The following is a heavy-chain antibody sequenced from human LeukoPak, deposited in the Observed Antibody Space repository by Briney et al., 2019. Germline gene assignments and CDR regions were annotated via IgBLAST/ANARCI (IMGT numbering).Heavy chain of an antibody. CDR1: GFTFSSYA. D-gene: IGHD2-2*01. V-gene: IGHV3-23*01. CDR2: ISGSGGST. Sequence: PGGSLRLSCAASGFTFSSYAMSWVRQAPGKGLEWVSAISGSGGSTYYADSVKGRSTISRDDSKNTLYLQMNSLRAEDTAVYYCAKYCSSTSCLTQDDYWGQGTLVTVSS. J-gene: IGHJ4*02. CDR3: AKYCSSTSCLTQDDY.